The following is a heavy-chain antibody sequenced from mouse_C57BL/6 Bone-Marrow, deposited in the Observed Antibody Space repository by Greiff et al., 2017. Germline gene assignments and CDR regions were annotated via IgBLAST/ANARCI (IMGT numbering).Heavy chain of an antibody. D-gene: IGHD1-1*01. CDR3: TRAATLVATWYFDY. CDR1: GFTFSDAW. J-gene: IGHJ2*01. V-gene: IGHV6-6*01. Sequence: EVKVEESGGGLVQPGGSMKLSCAASGFTFSDAWMDWVRQSPEKGLEWVAEIRNKANNHATYYAESVKGRFTISRDDSKSSVYLQMNSLRAEDTGIYYCTRAATLVATWYFDYWGQGTTLTVSS. CDR2: IRNKANNHAT.